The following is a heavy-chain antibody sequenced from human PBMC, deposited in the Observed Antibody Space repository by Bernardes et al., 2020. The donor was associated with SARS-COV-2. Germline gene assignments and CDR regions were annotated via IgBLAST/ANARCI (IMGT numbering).Heavy chain of an antibody. J-gene: IGHJ4*02. CDR2: INHSGST. Sequence: SETLPLTCAVYGGSFSGYYWSWIRQPPGKGLEWIGEINHSGSTNYNPSLKSRVTISVDTSKNQFSLKLSSVTAADTAVYYCARGGRGWSYWGQGTLVTVSS. CDR1: GGSFSGYY. CDR3: ARGGRGWSY. V-gene: IGHV4-34*01. D-gene: IGHD6-19*01.